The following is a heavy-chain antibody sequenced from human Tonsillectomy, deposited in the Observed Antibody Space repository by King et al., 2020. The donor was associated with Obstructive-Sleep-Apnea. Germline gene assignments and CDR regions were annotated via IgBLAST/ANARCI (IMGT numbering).Heavy chain of an antibody. J-gene: IGHJ6*02. CDR2: ISSSSSTI. D-gene: IGHD2-15*01. CDR1: GFTFSSYS. Sequence: QLVQSGGGLVQPGGSLRLSCAASGFTFSSYSMNWVRQAPGKGLEWVSYISSSSSTIYYADSVKGRFTISRDNAKNSLYLQMNSLRAEDTAVYYCARDGGLLVRGGYYGMDVWGQGTTVTVSS. CDR3: ARDGGLLVRGGYYGMDV. V-gene: IGHV3-48*04.